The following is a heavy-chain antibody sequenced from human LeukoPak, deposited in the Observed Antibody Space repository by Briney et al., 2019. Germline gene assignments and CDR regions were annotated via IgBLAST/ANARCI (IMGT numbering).Heavy chain of an antibody. CDR3: ARRNYYDSSGYYGNDAFDI. Sequence: GESLKISCKGSGYIFTSYWIGWGRQLPGKGLEWMGIIYPGDSDTRYSPSFQGQVTISADKSISTAYLQWSSLKASDTAMYYCARRNYYDSSGYYGNDAFDIWGQGTMVTVSS. J-gene: IGHJ3*02. V-gene: IGHV5-51*01. CDR1: GYIFTSYW. D-gene: IGHD3-22*01. CDR2: IYPGDSDT.